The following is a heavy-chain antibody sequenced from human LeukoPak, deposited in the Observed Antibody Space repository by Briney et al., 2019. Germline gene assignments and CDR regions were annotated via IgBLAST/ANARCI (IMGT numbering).Heavy chain of an antibody. CDR2: ISDDGSKK. CDR1: GFTFSNFD. D-gene: IGHD5-24*01. J-gene: IGHJ4*02. V-gene: IGHV3-30*18. CDR3: AKDLGDGRTRDY. Sequence: GRSLRLSCAASGFTFSNFDMHWVRQAPGKGLEWVALISDDGSKKYYADSVKGRFTISRDNSKNTLCLQMNSLRAEDTSLYFCAKDLGDGRTRDYWGQGTLVTVSS.